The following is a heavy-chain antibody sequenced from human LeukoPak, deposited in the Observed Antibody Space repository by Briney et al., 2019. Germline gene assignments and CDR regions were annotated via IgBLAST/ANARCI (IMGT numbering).Heavy chain of an antibody. V-gene: IGHV1-2*06. CDR1: GYTFTGYY. CDR2: INPNSGGT. D-gene: IGHD2-15*01. CDR3: AREDGGTFYYYYYMDV. Sequence: GASVKVSCKASGYTFTGYYMHWVRQAPGQGLEWMGRINPNSGGTNYAQKFQGRVTMTRDTSISTAYMEPSRLRSDDTAVYYCAREDGGTFYYYYYMDVWGKGTTVTVSS. J-gene: IGHJ6*03.